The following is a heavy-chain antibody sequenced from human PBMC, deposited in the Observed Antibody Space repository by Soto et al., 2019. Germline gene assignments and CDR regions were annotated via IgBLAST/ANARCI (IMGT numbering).Heavy chain of an antibody. J-gene: IGHJ4*02. CDR1: GGSISSSSYY. V-gene: IGHV4-39*01. CDR2: IYYSGST. Sequence: PSETLSLTCTVSGGSISSSSYYWGWIRQAPGKGLEWIGRIYYSGSTYYSPSLKSRITISVDTSKNQFSLKLSSVTAADTAVYYCARHIDYWGQGTLVTVSS. CDR3: ARHIDY.